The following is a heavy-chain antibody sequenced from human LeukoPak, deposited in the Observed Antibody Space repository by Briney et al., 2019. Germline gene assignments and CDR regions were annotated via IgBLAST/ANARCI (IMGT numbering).Heavy chain of an antibody. Sequence: SETLSLTCAVYGGSFSGYYWSWIRQPPGKGLEWIGEINHSGSTNYNPSLKSRVTISVDTSKNQFSLKLSSVTAADTAVYYCARGRQWRYYYMDVWGKGTTVTVSS. D-gene: IGHD6-19*01. CDR2: INHSGST. V-gene: IGHV4-34*01. J-gene: IGHJ6*03. CDR3: ARGRQWRYYYMDV. CDR1: GGSFSGYY.